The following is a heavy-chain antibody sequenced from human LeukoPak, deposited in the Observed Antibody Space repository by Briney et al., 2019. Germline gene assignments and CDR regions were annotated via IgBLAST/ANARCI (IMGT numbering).Heavy chain of an antibody. Sequence: SETLSLTCTVSGGSISSYYWSWIRQPPGKGLEWIGYIYYSGSTNYNPSLKSRVTISVDTSKNQFFLKLSPVTAADTAVYYCARVEVGATHYYFDYWGQGTLVTVSS. V-gene: IGHV4-59*01. CDR1: GGSISSYY. D-gene: IGHD1-26*01. CDR2: IYYSGST. CDR3: ARVEVGATHYYFDY. J-gene: IGHJ4*02.